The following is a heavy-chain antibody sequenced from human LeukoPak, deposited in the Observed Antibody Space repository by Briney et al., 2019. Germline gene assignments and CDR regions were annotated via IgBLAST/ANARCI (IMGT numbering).Heavy chain of an antibody. J-gene: IGHJ5*02. CDR1: GGSISNYY. Sequence: PSETLSLTCTVSGGSISNYYWSWIRQPPGKGLEWIGYIYYSGSTNYNPSLKSRVTISVDTSKNQFSLKLSSVTAADTAVYYCARRPRAGWFDPWGQGTLVTVSS. V-gene: IGHV4-59*01. CDR2: IYYSGST. CDR3: ARRPRAGWFDP.